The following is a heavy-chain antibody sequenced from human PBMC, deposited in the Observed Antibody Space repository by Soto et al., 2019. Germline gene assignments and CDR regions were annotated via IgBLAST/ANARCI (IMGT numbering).Heavy chain of an antibody. D-gene: IGHD3-10*01. CDR1: GYTFPSYG. V-gene: IGHV1-18*01. J-gene: IGHJ3*02. Sequence: QVHLVQSGAEVKKPGASVKVSCKASGYTFPSYGITWVRQAPGQGLEWMGWISAYNGNTNYVQKLQGRVTMTTDTSTSTAYIELRSPRSDDTAVYYCAGDGTMARAFDIWGQGTMVTVSS. CDR2: ISAYNGNT. CDR3: AGDGTMARAFDI.